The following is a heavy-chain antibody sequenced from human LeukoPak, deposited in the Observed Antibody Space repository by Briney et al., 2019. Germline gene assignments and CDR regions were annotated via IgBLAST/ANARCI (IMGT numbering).Heavy chain of an antibody. V-gene: IGHV1-46*01. D-gene: IGHD5-24*01. CDR1: GYTFTSYY. J-gene: IGHJ5*02. CDR2: INPSGGST. CDR3: ARVAVEMASWVDP. Sequence: ASVKVSCKASGYTFTSYYMNWVRQAPGQGLEWMGIINPSGGSTTYAQKFQGRVTMTRDTSTSTVYMELSSLRSEDTAVYYCARVAVEMASWVDPWGQGTLVTVSS.